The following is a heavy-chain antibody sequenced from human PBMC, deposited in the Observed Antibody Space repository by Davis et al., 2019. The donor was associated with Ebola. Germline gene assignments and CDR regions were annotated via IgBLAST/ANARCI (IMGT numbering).Heavy chain of an antibody. Sequence: PSETLSLTCTVSGASMTSYYWSWIRQPPGKGLEWIGSIAYTGNTVYNPSLKSRVTISGDTSKKRFSLTLNSLTAADTAVYYCARGGLVPAALYLWGQGTMVTVSS. CDR1: GASMTSYY. D-gene: IGHD2-2*01. CDR3: ARGGLVPAALYL. J-gene: IGHJ3*01. CDR2: IAYTGNT. V-gene: IGHV4-59*01.